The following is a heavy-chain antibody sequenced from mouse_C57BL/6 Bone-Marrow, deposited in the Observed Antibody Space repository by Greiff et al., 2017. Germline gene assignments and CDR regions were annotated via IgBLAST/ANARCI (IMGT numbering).Heavy chain of an antibody. D-gene: IGHD2-12*01. CDR1: GYTFTDYN. CDR2: INPNNGGT. J-gene: IGHJ2*01. V-gene: IGHV1-18*01. Sequence: DVQLQESGPELVKPGASVKIPCKASGYTFTDYNMDWVKQSHGKSLEWIGDINPNNGGTIYNQKFKGKATLTVDKSSSTAYMELRSLTSEDTAVYYCAIFYERGGYYFDYWGQGTTLTVSS. CDR3: AIFYERGGYYFDY.